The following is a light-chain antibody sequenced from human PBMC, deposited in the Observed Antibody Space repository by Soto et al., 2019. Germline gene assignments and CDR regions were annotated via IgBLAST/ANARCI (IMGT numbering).Light chain of an antibody. CDR2: GAS. CDR1: QSVSSNF. J-gene: IGKJ2*01. Sequence: EIVLTQSPGTLSLSPGERATLSCRASQSVSSNFLALYQQKPGQPPRLLMYGASSRATSIPDRFSGSGSGTDFTLTISRLEPEDFAVYYCQHYGPPRYTFGQGTKLEIK. CDR3: QHYGPPRYT. V-gene: IGKV3-20*01.